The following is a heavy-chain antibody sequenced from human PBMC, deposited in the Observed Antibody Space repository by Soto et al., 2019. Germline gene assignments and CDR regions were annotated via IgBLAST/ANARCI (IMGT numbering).Heavy chain of an antibody. CDR3: AKEQDIVVGPAAIMGAFDI. CDR2: ISGDGGST. D-gene: IGHD2-2*02. V-gene: IGHV3-43*02. CDR1: GFTFDDYA. J-gene: IGHJ3*02. Sequence: GGSLRLSCAASGFTFDDYAMHWVRQAPGKGLEWVSLISGDGGSTYYADSVKGRFTISRDNSKNSLYLQMNSLRTEDTALYYWAKEQDIVVGPAAIMGAFDIWGQGTMVTVSS.